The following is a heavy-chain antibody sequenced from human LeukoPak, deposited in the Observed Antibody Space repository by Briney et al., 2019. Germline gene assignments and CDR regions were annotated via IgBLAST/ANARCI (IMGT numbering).Heavy chain of an antibody. CDR1: GFTFDDYA. Sequence: GRSLRLSCAASGFTFDDYAMHWVRQAPGKGLEWVSGISWNSDRQDYADSVKGRFTISRDNAKNSLHLQVNSLRAEDTALYYCAKDIDSSSPYYFDYWGQGTLVTVSS. V-gene: IGHV3-9*01. D-gene: IGHD6-6*01. CDR3: AKDIDSSSPYYFDY. J-gene: IGHJ4*02. CDR2: ISWNSDRQ.